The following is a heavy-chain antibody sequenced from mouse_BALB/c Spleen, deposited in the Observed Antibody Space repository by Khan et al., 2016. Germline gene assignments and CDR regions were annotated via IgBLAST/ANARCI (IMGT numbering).Heavy chain of an antibody. D-gene: IGHD1-1*01. V-gene: IGHV9-3-1*01. Sequence: QIQLVQSGPELKKPGETVKISCKASGYTFRNYGLNWLKQAPGKGLKWMGWINTYTGEATYAGDFKGRFAFSLDTSASTAFLQINNLANEDTSTYFCTNFDSSSYFDFWGQGTTLTVSS. CDR3: TNFDSSSYFDF. CDR1: GYTFRNYG. CDR2: INTYTGEA. J-gene: IGHJ2*01.